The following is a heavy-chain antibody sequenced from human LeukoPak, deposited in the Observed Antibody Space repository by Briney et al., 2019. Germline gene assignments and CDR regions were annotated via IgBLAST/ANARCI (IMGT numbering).Heavy chain of an antibody. CDR1: GYTFTRYA. V-gene: IGHV1-8*01. CDR3: ARSVRIGTYYYYYGMDV. J-gene: IGHJ6*02. Sequence: ASVKVSCKASGYTFTRYAISWVRQATGQGLGWMGWMNPNSGNTGYAQKFQGRVTMTRNTSISTAYMELSSLRSEDTAVYYCARSVRIGTYYYYYGMDVWGQGTTVTVSS. CDR2: MNPNSGNT. D-gene: IGHD3-10*02.